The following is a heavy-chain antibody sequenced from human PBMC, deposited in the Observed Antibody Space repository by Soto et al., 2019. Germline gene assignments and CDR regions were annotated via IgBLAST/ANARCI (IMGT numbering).Heavy chain of an antibody. J-gene: IGHJ4*02. D-gene: IGHD4-17*01. CDR2: ISSSSSTI. V-gene: IGHV3-48*01. CDR1: GFTFSSYS. Sequence: EVQLVESGGGLVQPGGSLRLSCAASGFTFSSYSMNWVRQAPGKGLEWVSYISSSSSTIYYADSVKGRFTISRDNAKNSLYLQMNSLRAEDTAVYYCARDHFLVTTQYSYFYDWGQGTLVTVSS. CDR3: ARDHFLVTTQYSYFYD.